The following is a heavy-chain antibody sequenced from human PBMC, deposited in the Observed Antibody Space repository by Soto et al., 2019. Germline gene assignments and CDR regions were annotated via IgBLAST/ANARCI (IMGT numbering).Heavy chain of an antibody. Sequence: PSETLSLTCAVSGYSINSDYYWVWIRQPPGKGLEWIGSVDHSGRTYYSPSLRSRLTIFIDTSKNQFSLRLTSVTAADTAMYFCAKKGYYPSGKINLFDSCGPGTLVTVSS. CDR3: AKKGYYPSGKINLFDS. V-gene: IGHV4-38-2*01. CDR1: GYSINSDYY. D-gene: IGHD3-10*01. CDR2: VDHSGRT. J-gene: IGHJ4*02.